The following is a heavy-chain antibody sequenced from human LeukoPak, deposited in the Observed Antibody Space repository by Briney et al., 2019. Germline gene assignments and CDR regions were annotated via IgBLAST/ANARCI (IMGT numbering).Heavy chain of an antibody. Sequence: GGSLRLSCAASGFTFSSSAMSWVRQTPGKGLEWVSSISGSGSGGSTYYADSVKGRFTISRDNSKNTLYLQMNSLIAEDTAVYYCAKSGYNRFDYWGQGTRVTVSS. D-gene: IGHD5-24*01. J-gene: IGHJ4*02. CDR2: ISGSGSGGST. CDR1: GFTFSSSA. CDR3: AKSGYNRFDY. V-gene: IGHV3-23*01.